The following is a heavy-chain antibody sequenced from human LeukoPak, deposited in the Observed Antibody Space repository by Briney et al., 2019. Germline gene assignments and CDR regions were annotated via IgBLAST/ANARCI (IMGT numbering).Heavy chain of an antibody. CDR1: GFTFSTFT. CDR2: ISNSRYT. Sequence: GGSLRLSCAASGFTFSTFTMNWVRQAPGKGLEWVSSISNSRYTYYADAVKGRFTISRDNARNSLYLQMDSLRAEDTAVYYCASRSGSYHWGQGTLVTVSS. D-gene: IGHD1-26*01. CDR3: ASRSGSYH. J-gene: IGHJ5*02. V-gene: IGHV3-21*01.